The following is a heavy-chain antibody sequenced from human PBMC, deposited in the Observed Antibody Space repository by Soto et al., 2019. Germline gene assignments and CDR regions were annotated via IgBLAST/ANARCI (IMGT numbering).Heavy chain of an antibody. J-gene: IGHJ3*02. V-gene: IGHV1-24*01. CDR1: GYTLTELS. CDR2: FDPEDGET. D-gene: IGHD4-17*01. CDR3: ARTLYGDYGDAFDI. Sequence: GASVKVSCKVSGYTLTELSMHWVRQAPGKGLEWMGGFDPEDGETIYAQKFQGRVTMTEDTSTDTAYMELSSLRAEDTAVYYCARTLYGDYGDAFDIWGQGTMVTVSS.